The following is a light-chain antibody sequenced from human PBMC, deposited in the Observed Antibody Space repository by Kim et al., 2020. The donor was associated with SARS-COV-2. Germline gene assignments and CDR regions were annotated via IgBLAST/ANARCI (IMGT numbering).Light chain of an antibody. Sequence: DIQMTQSPSSLSASVGDRVTITCRASQTINRFINWYQQKPGEAPKLLIYSASRMQSEVPSRFSGSGSGTDFTLTVNSLQPEDFATYYCQQSYSTTPTFGQGTKVKSN. CDR2: SAS. J-gene: IGKJ1*01. CDR1: QTINRF. CDR3: QQSYSTTPT. V-gene: IGKV1-39*01.